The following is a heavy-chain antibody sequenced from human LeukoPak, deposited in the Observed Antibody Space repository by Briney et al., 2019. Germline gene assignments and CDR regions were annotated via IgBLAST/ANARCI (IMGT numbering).Heavy chain of an antibody. V-gene: IGHV4-59*01. CDR3: ARDRHSSGWPNWFDP. CDR2: IYYSGST. CDR1: GGSISSYY. J-gene: IGHJ5*02. D-gene: IGHD6-19*01. Sequence: SETLSLTCTVSGGSISSYYWSWIRQPPGKGLEWIGYIYYSGSTNYNPSLKSRVTISVDTSKNQFSLKLSSVTAADTAVYYCARDRHSSGWPNWFDPWSQGTLVTVSS.